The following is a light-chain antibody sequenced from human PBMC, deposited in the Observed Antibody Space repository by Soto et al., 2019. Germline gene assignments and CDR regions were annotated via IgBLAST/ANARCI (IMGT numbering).Light chain of an antibody. V-gene: IGKV3D-15*01. CDR3: QQYDNWPLT. CDR2: GAS. J-gene: IGKJ4*01. Sequence: ETVMTDSPRTVVVSRGEGANVSCRASQSVDSNLAWYQQKPGQAPRLLIFGASTRATGIPARFSGSGSGTDFTLTISSLQSEDFGVYFCQQYDNWPLTFGGGTKVDI. CDR1: QSVDSN.